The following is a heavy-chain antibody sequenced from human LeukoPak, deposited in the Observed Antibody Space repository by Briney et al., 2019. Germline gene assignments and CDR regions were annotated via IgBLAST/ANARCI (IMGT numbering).Heavy chain of an antibody. CDR2: IYYSGST. V-gene: IGHV4-59*01. J-gene: IGHJ5*02. Sequence: PWETLSLTCTVSGGSISSYYWSWIRQPPGKGLEWIGYIYYSGSTNYNPSLKSRVTISVDTSKNQFSLKLSSVTAADTAVYYCARAFRAVAHWFDPWGRGTLVTVSS. D-gene: IGHD6-19*01. CDR1: GGSISSYY. CDR3: ARAFRAVAHWFDP.